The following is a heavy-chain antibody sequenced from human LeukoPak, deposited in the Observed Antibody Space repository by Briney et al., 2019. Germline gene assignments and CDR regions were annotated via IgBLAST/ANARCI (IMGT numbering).Heavy chain of an antibody. CDR2: ISSSSSYI. CDR1: GFTFSSYS. Sequence: GGSLRLSCAASGFTFSSYSMNWVRQAPGKGLEWVSSISSSSSYIYYADSVKGRFTISRDNAKNSLYLQMNSLRAEDTAAYYCARAGYSSSSRDYWGQGTLVTVSS. D-gene: IGHD6-6*01. CDR3: ARAGYSSSSRDY. V-gene: IGHV3-21*01. J-gene: IGHJ4*02.